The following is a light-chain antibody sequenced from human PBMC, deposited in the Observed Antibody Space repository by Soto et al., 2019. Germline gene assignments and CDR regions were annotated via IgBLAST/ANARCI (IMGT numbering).Light chain of an antibody. Sequence: QSVLTQPPSVSGAPGQRVTISCTGSSSNIGAGYDVHWYQQFPGTAPKLLIYGNSNRPSGVPDRFSGSKSGTSASLAITGLQAEDEADYYCQSYASSLSVVFGGGTKLTVL. CDR1: SSNIGAGYD. J-gene: IGLJ2*01. V-gene: IGLV1-40*01. CDR2: GNS. CDR3: QSYASSLSVV.